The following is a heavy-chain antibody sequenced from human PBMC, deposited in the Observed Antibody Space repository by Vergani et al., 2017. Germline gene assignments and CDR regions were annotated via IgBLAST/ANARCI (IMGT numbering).Heavy chain of an antibody. V-gene: IGHV4-34*01. D-gene: IGHD6-13*01. CDR2: INHSGST. CDR3: ARGYSSSSWFEP. Sequence: QVQLQQWGAGLLKPSETLSLTCAVYGGSFSGYYWSWIRQPPGKGLEWIGEINHSGSTNYNPSLKSRVTISVDTSKTQFSLKLSSVTAADTAVYYCARGYSSSSWFEPWGQGTLVTVSS. J-gene: IGHJ5*02. CDR1: GGSFSGYY.